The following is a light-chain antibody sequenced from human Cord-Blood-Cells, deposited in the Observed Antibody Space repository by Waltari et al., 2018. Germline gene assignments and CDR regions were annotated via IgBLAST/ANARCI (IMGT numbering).Light chain of an antibody. CDR1: STDVGGYNY. CDR3: SSYTSSSTYV. V-gene: IGLV2-14*01. CDR2: DVS. Sequence: QSALTQPASVPGSPGQSIPLSCTGTSTDVGGYNYVSWYQQHPGKSPKLRIYDVSNRPSGGSNRFSGSKSGNTASLTISGLQAEDEADYYCSSYTSSSTYVFGTGTKVTVL. J-gene: IGLJ1*01.